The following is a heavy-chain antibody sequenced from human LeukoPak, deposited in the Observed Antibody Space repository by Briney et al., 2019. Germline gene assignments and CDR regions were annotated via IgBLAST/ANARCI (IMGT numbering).Heavy chain of an antibody. D-gene: IGHD1-20*01. J-gene: IGHJ4*02. CDR2: IYYSGST. V-gene: IGHV4-59*01. CDR1: GGSISSYY. CDR3: ARGNWNDGDY. Sequence: SETLSLTCTVSGGSISSYYWSWIRQPPGKGLEWIGYIYYSGSTNYSPSLKSRVTISVDTSKNQFSLKLSSVTAADTAVYYCARGNWNDGDYWGQGTLVTVSS.